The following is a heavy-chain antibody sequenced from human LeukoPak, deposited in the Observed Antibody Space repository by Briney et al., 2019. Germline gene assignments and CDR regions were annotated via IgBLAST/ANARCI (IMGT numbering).Heavy chain of an antibody. V-gene: IGHV4-34*01. CDR3: ARLPLGAFGEVLNFDL. D-gene: IGHD3-10*01. J-gene: IGHJ4*02. CDR1: GGSFSSYY. CDR2: INHSGTT. Sequence: TPSETLSLTCAVYGGSFSSYYWSWIRQPPGKVLEWIGDINHSGTTKYNPSLKSRVTLLIDTSKNHFSLKVNSVTAADTAVYYCARLPLGAFGEVLNFDLWGQGTVVTVSS.